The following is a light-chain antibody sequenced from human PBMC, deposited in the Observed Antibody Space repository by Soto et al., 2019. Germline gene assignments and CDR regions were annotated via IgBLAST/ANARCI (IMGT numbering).Light chain of an antibody. CDR1: QGISSY. Sequence: IRMTPSASSLSASVGYTVTTTCRASQGISSYLNWYQQKPGKAPKLLIYAASSLQSGVPSRFSGSGSGTDFTLTISSLQPEDFATYYCQQSYSTPRTFGQGTKVDIK. CDR3: QQSYSTPRT. CDR2: AAS. V-gene: IGKV1-39*01. J-gene: IGKJ1*01.